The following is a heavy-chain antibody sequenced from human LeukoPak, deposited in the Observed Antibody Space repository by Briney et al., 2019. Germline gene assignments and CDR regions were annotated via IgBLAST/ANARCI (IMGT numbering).Heavy chain of an antibody. CDR1: GFTFSSYW. V-gene: IGHV3-7*03. Sequence: GGSLRLSCAATGFTFSSYWMNWARQAPGKGLEWVASINHNGNVNYYVDSVKGRFTISRDNAKNSLYLQMSNLRAEDTAVYFCARGGGLDVWGQGATVTVSS. J-gene: IGHJ6*02. CDR3: ARGGGLDV. CDR2: INHNGNVN. D-gene: IGHD3-16*01.